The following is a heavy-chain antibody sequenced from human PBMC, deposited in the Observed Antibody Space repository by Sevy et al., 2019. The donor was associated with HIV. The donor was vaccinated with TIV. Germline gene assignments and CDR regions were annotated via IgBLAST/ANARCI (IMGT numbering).Heavy chain of an antibody. CDR1: GFTFTNYW. D-gene: IGHD2-8*01. V-gene: IGHV3-74*01. CDR3: TRDMYGIDY. Sequence: SGCLRLSCAASGFTFTNYWMHWVRQAPGKGLVWVSRVDNDGSGTNYADSVKGRFTISRDNAKNTVYLQMNSLRAEDTSVYYCTRDMYGIDYWGQGTLVPVSS. CDR2: VDNDGSGT. J-gene: IGHJ4*02.